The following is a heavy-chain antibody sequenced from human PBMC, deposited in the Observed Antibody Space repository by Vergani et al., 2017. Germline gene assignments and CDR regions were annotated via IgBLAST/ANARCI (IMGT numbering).Heavy chain of an antibody. V-gene: IGHV4-39*01. CDR1: GDSIRSSNYY. D-gene: IGHD6-19*01. Sequence: QLQLQESGPGLVKPSATLSLTCSVSGDSIRSSNYYWGWIRQPPGKGLEWIASIYYSGSTYYNPSLKSRVSISVDTSKNQFSLKRSSVTAADTAVYFCARHSTVEWLVKLGWIDPWGQGILVTVSS. J-gene: IGHJ5*02. CDR2: IYYSGST. CDR3: ARHSTVEWLVKLGWIDP.